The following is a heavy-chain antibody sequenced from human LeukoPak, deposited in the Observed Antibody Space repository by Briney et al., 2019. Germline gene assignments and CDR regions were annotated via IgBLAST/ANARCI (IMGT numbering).Heavy chain of an antibody. CDR2: INHSGST. CDR3: ARLHRGYSYGYASYYFDY. Sequence: SETLSLTCAVYGGSFSSYYWSWIRQPPGKGLEWIGEINHSGSTNYNPSLKSRVTISVDTSKNQFSLKLSSVTAADTAVYYCARLHRGYSYGYASYYFDYWGQGTLVTVSS. CDR1: GGSFSSYY. J-gene: IGHJ4*02. D-gene: IGHD5-18*01. V-gene: IGHV4-34*01.